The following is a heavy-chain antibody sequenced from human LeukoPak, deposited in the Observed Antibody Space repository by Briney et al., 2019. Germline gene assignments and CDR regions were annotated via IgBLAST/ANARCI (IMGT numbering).Heavy chain of an antibody. D-gene: IGHD1-26*01. V-gene: IGHV1-2*02. Sequence: ASVKVSCKASGYTLNVFFMQWVRQAPGQGLEWMGWINPNSGDTNYAQRFPGRVTMTLDTSNSAAYMELTSLTPDDTAMYYCASGRGSGSLRWGQGTLVTVSS. CDR3: ASGRGSGSLR. CDR2: INPNSGDT. CDR1: GYTLNVFF. J-gene: IGHJ4*02.